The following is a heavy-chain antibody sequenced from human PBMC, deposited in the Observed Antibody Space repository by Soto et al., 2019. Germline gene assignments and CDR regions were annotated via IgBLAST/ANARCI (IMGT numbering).Heavy chain of an antibody. Sequence: GGSLRLSCAASGFTFSSYAMSWVRQAPGKGLEWVSAISGSGGSTYYADSVKGRFTISRDNSKNTLYLQMNSLRAGDTAVYYCAKENGYSSSWFELDYWGQGTLVTVSS. CDR1: GFTFSSYA. J-gene: IGHJ4*02. V-gene: IGHV3-23*01. CDR3: AKENGYSSSWFELDY. D-gene: IGHD6-13*01. CDR2: ISGSGGST.